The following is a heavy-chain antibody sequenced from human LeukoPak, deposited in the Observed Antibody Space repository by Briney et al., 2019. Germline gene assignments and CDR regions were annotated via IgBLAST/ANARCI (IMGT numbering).Heavy chain of an antibody. Sequence: PGGSLRLSCAVSGFTFTSYSMNWVRRAPGKGLEWISSISSSSTYIYYADSVKGRFTISRDNAKNSLYLQMNSLRAEDTAVYYCTRQKDDALDVWGQGTMVTVSS. V-gene: IGHV3-21*01. CDR3: TRQKDDALDV. CDR1: GFTFTSYS. CDR2: ISSSSTYI. J-gene: IGHJ3*01.